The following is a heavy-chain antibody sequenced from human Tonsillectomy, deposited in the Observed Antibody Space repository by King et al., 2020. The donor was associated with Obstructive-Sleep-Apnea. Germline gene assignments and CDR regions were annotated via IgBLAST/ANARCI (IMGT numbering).Heavy chain of an antibody. CDR3: ASYDYVWGSYRVGY. CDR2: ISSSSSYI. J-gene: IGHJ4*02. Sequence: VQLVESGGGLVKPGGSLRLSCAASGFTFSSYSMNWVRQAPGEGLEWGSSISSSSSYIYYADPVKGRFTISRDNAKNSLYLQMNSLRAEDTAVYYCASYDYVWGSYRVGYWGQGTLVTVSS. D-gene: IGHD3-16*01. CDR1: GFTFSSYS. V-gene: IGHV3-21*01.